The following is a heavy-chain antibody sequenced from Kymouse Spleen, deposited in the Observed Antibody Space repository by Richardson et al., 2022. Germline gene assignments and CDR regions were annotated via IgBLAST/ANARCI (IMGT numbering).Heavy chain of an antibody. V-gene: IGHV4-34*01. J-gene: IGHJ1*01. D-gene: IGHD6-19*01. CDR1: GGSFSGYY. CDR2: INHSGST. CDR3: ASIAVAEYFQH. Sequence: QVQLQQWGAGLLKPSETLSLTCAVYGGSFSGYYWSWIRQPPGKGLEWIGEINHSGSTNYNPSLKSRVTISVDTSKNQFSLKLSSVTAADTAVYYCASIAVAEYFQHWGQGTLVTVSS.